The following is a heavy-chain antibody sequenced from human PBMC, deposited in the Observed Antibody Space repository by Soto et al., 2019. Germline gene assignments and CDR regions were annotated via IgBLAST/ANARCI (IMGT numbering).Heavy chain of an antibody. J-gene: IGHJ3*02. CDR1: GFTFSSYA. Sequence: GGSLRLSCAASGFTFSSYAMTWVRQAPGKGLEWVSAISGSGGSTYYADSVKGRFTISRDNSKNTLYLQMNSLRAEDTAVYYCAKAEHCSGGSCYQVFDIWGQGTMVTVSS. CDR3: AKAEHCSGGSCYQVFDI. CDR2: ISGSGGST. V-gene: IGHV3-23*01. D-gene: IGHD2-15*01.